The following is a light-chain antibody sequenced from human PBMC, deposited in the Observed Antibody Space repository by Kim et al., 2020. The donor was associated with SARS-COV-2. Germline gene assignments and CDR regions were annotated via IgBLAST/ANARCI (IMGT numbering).Light chain of an antibody. CDR1: QSVRIN. CDR2: GAS. V-gene: IGKV3-15*01. Sequence: VSPGERATSSCRASQSVRINLAWYHQNTGQAPRLLISGASTSATGIPARFSGSGSGTEFTLSTSSLQYEDFAVYYCQQYNNSPKTFCQGTKVDIK. CDR3: QQYNNSPKT. J-gene: IGKJ1*01.